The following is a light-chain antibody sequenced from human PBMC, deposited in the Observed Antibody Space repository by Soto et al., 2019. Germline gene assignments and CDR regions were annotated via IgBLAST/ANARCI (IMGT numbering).Light chain of an antibody. Sequence: QSALTQPASVSGSPGQSITLSCTGTTSDVGSYNLVSWYQQHPGKDPKLMIYEGNKRASGVSNRFSGSKSGNTASLAISGLQSEDEADYYCSVWDDSLNGYVFGTGAKLTVL. V-gene: IGLV2-14*02. CDR1: TSDVGSYNL. CDR3: SVWDDSLNGYV. CDR2: EGN. J-gene: IGLJ1*01.